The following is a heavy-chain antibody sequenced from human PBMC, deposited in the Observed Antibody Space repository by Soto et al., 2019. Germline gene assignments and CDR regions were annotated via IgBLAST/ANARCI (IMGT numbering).Heavy chain of an antibody. V-gene: IGHV4-38-2*01. CDR1: GYSFNSVHF. CDR2: LSQNGGT. J-gene: IGHJ6*02. D-gene: IGHD2-2*01. Sequence: SETLSLTCVVSGYSFNSVHFWGWIRQPPGKGLQWIGSLSQNGGTYRNPSLRSRVTLSVDTSKNQFSLQLTSVTAADAAVYYCAAATLPGASFYGRDGWGQGSTVTVSS. CDR3: AAATLPGASFYGRDG.